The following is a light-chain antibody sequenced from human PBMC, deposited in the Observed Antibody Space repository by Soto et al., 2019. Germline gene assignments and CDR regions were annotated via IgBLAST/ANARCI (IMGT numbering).Light chain of an antibody. J-gene: IGKJ4*01. V-gene: IGKV1-39*01. Sequence: DIQMTQSPSSLSASVGDRVTITCRASQSISSYLNWYQQKPGKAPKLLIYAASSLQSGVPSRFSGSGSGTDFTLTISSLQPEDFATYYCQQLNSHPLTFGGGTKVDIK. CDR3: QQLNSHPLT. CDR2: AAS. CDR1: QSISSY.